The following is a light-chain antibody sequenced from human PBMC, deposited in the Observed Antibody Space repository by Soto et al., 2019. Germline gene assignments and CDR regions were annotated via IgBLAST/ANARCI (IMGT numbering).Light chain of an antibody. Sequence: QSALTQPASVSGSPGQSITISCTGTSSDIGNYNYVSWYQQHPGKAPKLMIYEVSNRPSGVSNRFSGSKSGNTASLTISGLQAEDEADYYCSSYTSSSTLNYVSGTGTKVTVL. CDR2: EVS. CDR1: SSDIGNYNY. J-gene: IGLJ1*01. CDR3: SSYTSSSTLNYV. V-gene: IGLV2-14*01.